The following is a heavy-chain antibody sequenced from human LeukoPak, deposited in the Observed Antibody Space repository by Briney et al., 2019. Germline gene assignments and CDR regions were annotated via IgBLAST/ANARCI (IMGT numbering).Heavy chain of an antibody. V-gene: IGHV3-23*01. D-gene: IGHD1-26*01. CDR3: ASVTEWELLYY. J-gene: IGHJ4*02. CDR1: GFTFSSYA. Sequence: GGSLRLSCAASGFTFSSYAMNWVRQAPGKGLEWVSAISGSGGSTYYADSVKGRFTISRDNSKNTLYLQMNSLRAEDTAVYYCASVTEWELLYYWGQGTLVTVSS. CDR2: ISGSGGST.